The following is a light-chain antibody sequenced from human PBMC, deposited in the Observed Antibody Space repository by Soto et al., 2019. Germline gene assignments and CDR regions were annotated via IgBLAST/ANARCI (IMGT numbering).Light chain of an antibody. CDR2: DAS. CDR3: QQRSNWPRT. J-gene: IGKJ1*01. V-gene: IGKV3-11*01. CDR1: QSVSNY. Sequence: EIVLTPSQATLSLSPGERATLSCLTSQSVSNYLAWYQQKPGQAPRLLIYDASNRATGIPARFSGSGSGTDFTLTISSLEPEDFALYYCQQRSNWPRTFGQGTKVDIK.